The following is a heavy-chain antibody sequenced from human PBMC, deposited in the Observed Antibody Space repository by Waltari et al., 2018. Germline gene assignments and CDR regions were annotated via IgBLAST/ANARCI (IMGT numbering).Heavy chain of an antibody. CDR2: IRYDGRNK. J-gene: IGHJ4*02. D-gene: IGHD5-12*01. CDR1: GFTFSSYG. V-gene: IGHV3-30*02. Sequence: QVQLVESGGGVVQPGGSLRLSCAASGFTFSSYGMHWVRQAPGKGLEWVAFIRYDGRNKYYADSVKGRFTISRDNSKNTLYLQMNSLRAEDTAVYYCAKDEDSGYDYGKNPVDYWGQGTLVTVSS. CDR3: AKDEDSGYDYGKNPVDY.